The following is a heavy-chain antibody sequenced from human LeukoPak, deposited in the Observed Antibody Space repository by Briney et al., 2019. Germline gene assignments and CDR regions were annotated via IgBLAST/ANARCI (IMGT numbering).Heavy chain of an antibody. V-gene: IGHV4-39*01. Sequence: SETLSLTCTVSGGSISSSSYYWGWIRQPPGKGLKWIGSIYYSGSTYYNPSLKSRVTISVDTSKNQFSLKLSSVTAADTAVYYCAIAAAEVGFDYWGQGTLVTVSS. CDR3: AIAAAEVGFDY. CDR1: GGSISSSSYY. CDR2: IYYSGST. J-gene: IGHJ4*02. D-gene: IGHD6-13*01.